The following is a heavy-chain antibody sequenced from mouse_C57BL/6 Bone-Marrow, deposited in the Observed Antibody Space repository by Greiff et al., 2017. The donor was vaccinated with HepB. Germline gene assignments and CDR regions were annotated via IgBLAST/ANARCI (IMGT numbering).Heavy chain of an antibody. CDR1: GYTFTSYW. V-gene: IGHV1-59*01. Sequence: VQLQQSGAELVRPGTSVKLSCKASGYTFTSYWMHWVKQRPGQGLEWIGVIDPSDSYTNYNQKFKGKATLTVDTSSSTAYMQLSSLTSEDSAVYYCASSSAYAMDYWGQGTSVTVSS. J-gene: IGHJ4*01. CDR3: ASSSAYAMDY. D-gene: IGHD3-2*02. CDR2: IDPSDSYT.